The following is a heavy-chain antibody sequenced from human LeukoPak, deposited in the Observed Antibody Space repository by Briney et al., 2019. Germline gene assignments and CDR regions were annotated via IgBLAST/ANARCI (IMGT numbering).Heavy chain of an antibody. CDR3: AKDPRDYDFWSGQD. D-gene: IGHD3-3*01. J-gene: IGHJ4*02. V-gene: IGHV3-23*01. CDR2: ISGSGGST. CDR1: GFTFSSYA. Sequence: PGGSLRLSCAASGFTFSSYAMSWVRQAPGKGLEWVSAISGSGGSTYYADSVKGRFTISRDNSKNTLYLQMNSLRAEDTAVYYCAKDPRDYDFWSGQDWGQGTLVTVSS.